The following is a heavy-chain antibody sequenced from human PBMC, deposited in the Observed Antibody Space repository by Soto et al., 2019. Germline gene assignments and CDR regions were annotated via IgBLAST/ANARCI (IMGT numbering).Heavy chain of an antibody. CDR1: GGTFSSYA. Sequence: ASVKVSCKASGGTFSSYAISWVRQAPGQGLEWMGGIIPIFGTANYAQKFQGRVPITADESTSTAYMELSSLRSEDTAVYYRARKEGDCSGGSCHFWFDPWGQGTLVTVSS. V-gene: IGHV1-69*13. CDR3: ARKEGDCSGGSCHFWFDP. D-gene: IGHD2-15*01. J-gene: IGHJ5*02. CDR2: IIPIFGTA.